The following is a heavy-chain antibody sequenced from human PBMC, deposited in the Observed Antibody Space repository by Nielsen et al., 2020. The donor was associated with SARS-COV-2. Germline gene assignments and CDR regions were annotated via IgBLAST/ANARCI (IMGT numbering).Heavy chain of an antibody. CDR2: VSASGGST. CDR3: AKDGVVRGDALDL. J-gene: IGHJ3*01. Sequence: GGPLRLSCAAPGSTFNIYAMAWVRRAPGRVLQWVTGVSASGGSTYYTDSVKGRFSISRDNSKNTLFLQMHSLRVEDTALYYCAKDGVVRGDALDLWGQGTMVTVSS. V-gene: IGHV3-23*01. CDR1: GSTFNIYA. D-gene: IGHD3-10*01.